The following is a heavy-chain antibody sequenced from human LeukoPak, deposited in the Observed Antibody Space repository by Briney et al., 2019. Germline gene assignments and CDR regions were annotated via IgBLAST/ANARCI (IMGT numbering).Heavy chain of an antibody. J-gene: IGHJ2*01. Sequence: SETLSPTCTVSGGSISSYYWSWIRQPPGKGLEWIGYIYYSGSTNYNPSLKSRVTISGDTSKNQFSLKLSSVTAADTAVYYCARDKGLAAAGHWYFDLWGRGTLVTVSS. CDR1: GGSISSYY. CDR2: IYYSGST. V-gene: IGHV4-59*01. CDR3: ARDKGLAAAGHWYFDL. D-gene: IGHD6-13*01.